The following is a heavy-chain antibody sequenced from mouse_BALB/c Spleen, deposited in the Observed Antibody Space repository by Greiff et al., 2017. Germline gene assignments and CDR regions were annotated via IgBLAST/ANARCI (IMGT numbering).Heavy chain of an antibody. CDR3: ARVAY. V-gene: IGHV1-80*01. CDR1: GYAFSSYW. CDR2: IYPGDGDT. J-gene: IGHJ3*01. Sequence: VKLMESGAELVRPGSSVKISCKASGYAFSSYWMNWVKQRPGQGLVWIGQIYPGDGDTNYNGKFKGKATLTADKSSSTAYMQLSSLTSEDSAVYFCARVAYWGQGTLVTVSA.